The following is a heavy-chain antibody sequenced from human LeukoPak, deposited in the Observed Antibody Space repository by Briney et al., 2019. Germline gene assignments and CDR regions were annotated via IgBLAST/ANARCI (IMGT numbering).Heavy chain of an antibody. CDR2: INPNSGGT. V-gene: IGHV1-2*02. CDR1: GYAFTGYY. D-gene: IGHD3-22*01. J-gene: IGHJ5*02. Sequence: ASVKVSCRASGYAFTGYYTHWVRQAPGQGLEWMGWINPNSGGTNYAQKFQGRVTMTRDMSTSTVYMELSSLRSEDTAVYYCARDSLRTYYYDSSGYSPWGQGTLVTVSS. CDR3: ARDSLRTYYYDSSGYSP.